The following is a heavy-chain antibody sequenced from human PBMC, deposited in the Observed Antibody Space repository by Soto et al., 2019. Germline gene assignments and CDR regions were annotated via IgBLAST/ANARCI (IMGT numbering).Heavy chain of an antibody. CDR1: GYTFTSYA. V-gene: IGHV1-3*01. D-gene: IGHD2-2*01. CDR3: ARAYSGVYQLRY. J-gene: IGHJ4*02. Sequence: QVQLVQSGAEVKKPGASVKVSCKASGYTFTSYAMHWVRQAPGQRLEWMGWINAGNGNTKYSQKFQGRVTITRDTSASTAYMELSSLRSEDTAVYYCARAYSGVYQLRYWGQGTLVTVSS. CDR2: INAGNGNT.